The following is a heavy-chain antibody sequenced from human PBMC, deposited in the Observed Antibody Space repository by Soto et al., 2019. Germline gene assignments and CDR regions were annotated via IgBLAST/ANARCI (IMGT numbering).Heavy chain of an antibody. CDR1: GYTFTNYG. J-gene: IGHJ5*01. Sequence: QVQLVQSGAEVKRPGASVNVSCKASGYTFTNYGLGWVRQAPGQGPEWMGGISGHDGKTNYAQKFQGRVTMTTDTSTSTAYMELRSLRSDDTAVYFCAKTPVSLLYGGWFDSWGQGTLVIVSS. D-gene: IGHD3-10*01. CDR2: ISGHDGKT. CDR3: AKTPVSLLYGGWFDS. V-gene: IGHV1-18*01.